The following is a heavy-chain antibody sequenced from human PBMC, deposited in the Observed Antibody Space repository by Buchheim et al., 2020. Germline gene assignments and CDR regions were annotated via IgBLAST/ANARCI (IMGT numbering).Heavy chain of an antibody. CDR2: ISSSSSTI. Sequence: EVQLLESGGGLVQPGGSLRLSCAASGFTFSSYAMGWVRQAPGQGLEWVSYISSSSSTIYYADSVKGRFTISRDNAKNSLYLQMNSLRDEDTAVYYCARDLGCGGDCYSSGSWFDPWGQGTL. D-gene: IGHD2-21*02. CDR3: ARDLGCGGDCYSSGSWFDP. J-gene: IGHJ5*02. V-gene: IGHV3-48*02. CDR1: GFTFSSYA.